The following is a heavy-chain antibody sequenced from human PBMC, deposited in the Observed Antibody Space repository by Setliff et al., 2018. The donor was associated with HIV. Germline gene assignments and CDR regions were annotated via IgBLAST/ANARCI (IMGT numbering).Heavy chain of an antibody. Sequence: ASVKVSCKASGYTFTSSDIYWVRQATGQGLEWMGWVNPKSGNTGYAQKFQGGVIMTRDTSISTVYMELRSLRSEDTAVYYCARGAWYTSGWHSSRYMDVWGKGTTVTVSS. CDR2: VNPKSGNT. D-gene: IGHD6-25*01. CDR1: GYTFTSSD. J-gene: IGHJ6*03. CDR3: ARGAWYTSGWHSSRYMDV. V-gene: IGHV1-8*02.